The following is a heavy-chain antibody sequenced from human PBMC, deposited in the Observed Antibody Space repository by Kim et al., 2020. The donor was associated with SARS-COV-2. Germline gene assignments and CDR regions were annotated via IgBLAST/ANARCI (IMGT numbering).Heavy chain of an antibody. CDR2: ISSSGSTI. CDR1: GFTFSSYE. J-gene: IGHJ6*02. CDR3: ARDFTHWDGGNFYYYYGMEV. Sequence: GGSLRLSCAASGFTFSSYEMNWVRQAPGKGLEWVSYISSSGSTIYYADSVKGRFTISRDNAKNSLYLQMNSLRAEDTAVYYCARDFTHWDGGNFYYYYGMEVWGQGTTVTVSS. V-gene: IGHV3-48*03. D-gene: IGHD2-21*02.